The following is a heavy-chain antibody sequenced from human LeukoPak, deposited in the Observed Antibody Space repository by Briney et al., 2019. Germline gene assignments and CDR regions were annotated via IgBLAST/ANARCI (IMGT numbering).Heavy chain of an antibody. V-gene: IGHV1-2*02. CDR3: ARGTYYDFWSGPPRDY. J-gene: IGHJ4*02. D-gene: IGHD3-3*01. Sequence: ASVKVSCKASGYTFTGYYMHWVRQAPGQGLEWMGWINPNSGGTNYAQKFQGRVTMTRDTSISTAYMELSRLRSDDTAVYYCARGTYYDFWSGPPRDYWGQGTLVTVSS. CDR2: INPNSGGT. CDR1: GYTFTGYY.